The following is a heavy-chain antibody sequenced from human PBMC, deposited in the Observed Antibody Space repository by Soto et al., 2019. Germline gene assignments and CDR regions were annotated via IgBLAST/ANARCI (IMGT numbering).Heavy chain of an antibody. CDR2: LYWDETR. J-gene: IGHJ6*04. CDR1: GFSLYSGGVG. V-gene: IGHV2-5*02. D-gene: IGHD1-1*01. CDR3: AHYTTNTYFDV. Sequence: QITLKESSPTLVKPTQTLTLTCSFSGFSLYSGGVGVGWIRQPPGKALEWLALLYWDETRRYNPSLRNTLTIAKDTSENLVVLTMTDMGPVDTGTYFCAHYTTNTYFDVWGKGPTVTVSS.